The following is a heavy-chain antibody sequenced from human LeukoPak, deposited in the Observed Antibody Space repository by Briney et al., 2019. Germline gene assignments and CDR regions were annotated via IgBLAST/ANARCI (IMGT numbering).Heavy chain of an antibody. V-gene: IGHV2-5*01. Sequence: ESGPTLVKPTQTLTLTCTFSGFSLSTSGVGVGWVRQPPGKALEWLALIYWNDDKRYSQSLKSRLTITKDTSKNQVVLTMTNMDPVDTATYYCAHRPSGWYYFDYWGQGTLVTVSS. CDR3: AHRPSGWYYFDY. CDR2: IYWNDDK. D-gene: IGHD6-19*01. J-gene: IGHJ4*02. CDR1: GFSLSTSGVG.